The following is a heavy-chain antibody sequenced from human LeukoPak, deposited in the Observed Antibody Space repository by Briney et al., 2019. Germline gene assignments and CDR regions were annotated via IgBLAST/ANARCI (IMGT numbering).Heavy chain of an antibody. CDR2: ISYDGSNT. CDR3: AKDTGSGSYYNDYYYGMAV. D-gene: IGHD3-10*01. J-gene: IGHJ6*02. Sequence: GRSLRLSCAASGFTFSSYGMHWVRQAPGKGLEWVTVISYDGSNTYYADSVKGRFTISRDNSKNTLYLKMNRMRAEDTAVYYCAKDTGSGSYYNDYYYGMAVWGQGTTVTVSS. CDR1: GFTFSSYG. V-gene: IGHV3-30*18.